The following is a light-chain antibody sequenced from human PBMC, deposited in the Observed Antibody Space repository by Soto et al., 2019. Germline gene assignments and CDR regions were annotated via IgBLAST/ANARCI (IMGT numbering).Light chain of an antibody. CDR2: EAS. V-gene: IGKV1-39*01. J-gene: IGKJ3*01. CDR1: QSVNTF. Sequence: DLQMSQSPSPLSASVGDRVYITCRTSQSVNTFLNWYQAKPGKAPKLLIYEASNLGNGVPSRFSGSGAGRDFTLTISSLQPEESATYYCQQSYRTRPFNFGPGTRVDI. CDR3: QQSYRTRPFN.